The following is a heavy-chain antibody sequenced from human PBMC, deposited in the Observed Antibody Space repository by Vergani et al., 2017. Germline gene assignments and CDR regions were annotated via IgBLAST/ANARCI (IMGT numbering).Heavy chain of an antibody. Sequence: QVQLLESGGGLVKPGGSLRLSCAASGFTFSDYYMSWIRQAPGKGLGWVSYISSSGSTIYYAESVKGRFTISRDNAKNSLYRQMNSLRAEDTAVYSCARYCSPFGIVTYYYYMDVWGKGTTVTVSS. CDR1: GFTFSDYY. CDR3: ARYCSPFGIVTYYYYMDV. J-gene: IGHJ6*03. CDR2: ISSSGSTI. V-gene: IGHV3-11*01. D-gene: IGHD2-21*01.